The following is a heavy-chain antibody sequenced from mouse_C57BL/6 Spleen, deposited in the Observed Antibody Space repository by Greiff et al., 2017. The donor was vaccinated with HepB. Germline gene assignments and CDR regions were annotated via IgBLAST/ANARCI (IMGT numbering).Heavy chain of an antibody. V-gene: IGHV3-6*01. D-gene: IGHD2-4*01. CDR3: ARERDYDYDKGFAY. CDR2: ISYDGSN. Sequence: EVQLVESGPGLVKPSQSLSLTCSVTGYSITSGYYWNWIRQFPGNKLEWMGYISYDGSNNYNPSLKNRISITRETSKNQFFLKLNSVTTEDTATYYYARERDYDYDKGFAYWGQGTLVTVSA. CDR1: GYSITSGYY. J-gene: IGHJ3*01.